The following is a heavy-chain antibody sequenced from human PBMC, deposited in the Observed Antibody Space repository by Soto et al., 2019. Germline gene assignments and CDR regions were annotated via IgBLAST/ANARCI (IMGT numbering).Heavy chain of an antibody. V-gene: IGHV3-21*01. D-gene: IGHD6-13*01. J-gene: IGHJ5*02. CDR2: ISSNSAYI. Sequence: GGSLRLSCAASGFTFSSFTMNWVRQAPEKGLEWVSTISSNSAYIYYTDALRGRFTISRDNAKNSLHLQMNSLRAEDTAVYYCTRDASRDSSARGWFDPWGPGTLVTVSS. CDR3: TRDASRDSSARGWFDP. CDR1: GFTFSSFT.